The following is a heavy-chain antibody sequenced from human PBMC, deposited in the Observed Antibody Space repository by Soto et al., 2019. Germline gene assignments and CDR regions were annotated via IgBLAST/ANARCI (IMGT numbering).Heavy chain of an antibody. CDR3: AKGGYDFWSGYLPFDY. Sequence: EVRLVESGGGLVQPGRSLRLSCAASGFTFDDYAMHWVRQAPGKGLEWVSGISWNSGSIGYADSVKGRFTISRDNAKNSLYLQMNSLRAEDTALYYCAKGGYDFWSGYLPFDYWGQGTLVTVSS. CDR1: GFTFDDYA. V-gene: IGHV3-9*01. D-gene: IGHD3-3*01. J-gene: IGHJ4*02. CDR2: ISWNSGSI.